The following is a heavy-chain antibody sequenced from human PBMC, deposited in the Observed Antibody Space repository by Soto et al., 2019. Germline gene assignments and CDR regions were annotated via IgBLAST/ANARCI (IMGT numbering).Heavy chain of an antibody. CDR3: ARARYDILTGYTRGRPHWFDP. J-gene: IGHJ5*02. CDR1: GGSFSGYY. D-gene: IGHD3-9*01. V-gene: IGHV4-34*01. Sequence: SETLSLTCAVYGGSFSGYYWSWIRQPPGKGLEWIGEINHSGSTNYNPSLKSRVTVSVDTSKNQFSLKLSSVTAADTAVYYCARARYDILTGYTRGRPHWFDPWGQGTLVTVSS. CDR2: INHSGST.